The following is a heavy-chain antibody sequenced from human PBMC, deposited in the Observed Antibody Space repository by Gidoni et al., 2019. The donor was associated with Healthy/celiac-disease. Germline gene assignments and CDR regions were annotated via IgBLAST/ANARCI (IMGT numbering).Heavy chain of an antibody. CDR2: MSSSSSTI. D-gene: IGHD2-8*01. J-gene: IGHJ4*02. Sequence: EVQLVESGGGLVQPGGSLRLSCAASGFTFSSYSMNWVRQAPGKGLEWVSYMSSSSSTIYYADSVKGRFTISRDNAKNSLYLQMNSLRAEDTAVYYCARDSPYMVYFDYWGQGTLVTVSS. CDR1: GFTFSSYS. V-gene: IGHV3-48*01. CDR3: ARDSPYMVYFDY.